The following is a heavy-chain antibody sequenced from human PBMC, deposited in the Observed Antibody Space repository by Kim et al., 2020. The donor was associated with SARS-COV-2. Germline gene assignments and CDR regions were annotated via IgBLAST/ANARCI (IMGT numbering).Heavy chain of an antibody. J-gene: IGHJ6*02. Sequence: DSVKGRFTISRDNSRNTVYLQMNSLSADDTAVYYCARLGPVTANYYYGMDVWGQGTTVTVSS. V-gene: IGHV3-53*01. D-gene: IGHD2-21*02. CDR3: ARLGPVTANYYYGMDV.